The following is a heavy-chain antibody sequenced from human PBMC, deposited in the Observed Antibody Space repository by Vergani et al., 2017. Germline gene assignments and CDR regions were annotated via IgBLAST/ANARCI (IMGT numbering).Heavy chain of an antibody. D-gene: IGHD1-26*01. CDR1: GFTVSSNY. V-gene: IGHV3-23*04. J-gene: IGHJ4*02. CDR3: ARDMLGAHDY. CDR2: ISGSGGST. Sequence: EVQLVESGGGLVQPGGSLRLSCAASGFTVSSNYMSWVRQAPGKGLEWVSAISGSGGSTYYADSVKGRFTITRDNSKNTLYLQMNSLRAEDTAVYYCARDMLGAHDYWGQGTLVTVSS.